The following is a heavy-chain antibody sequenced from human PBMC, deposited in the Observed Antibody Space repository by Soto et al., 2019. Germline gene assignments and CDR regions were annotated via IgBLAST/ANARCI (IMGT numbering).Heavy chain of an antibody. CDR3: ARDPSYYGSGSYYNTPYYFDY. Sequence: QVQLVESGGGVVQPGRSLRLSCAASGFTFSSYAMHWVRQAPGKGLEWVAVISYDGSSKYYADSVKGRFTISRDNSKNTLYLQMNSLRAEDTAVYYCARDPSYYGSGSYYNTPYYFDYWGQGTLVTVSS. J-gene: IGHJ4*02. D-gene: IGHD3-10*01. CDR1: GFTFSSYA. CDR2: ISYDGSSK. V-gene: IGHV3-30-3*01.